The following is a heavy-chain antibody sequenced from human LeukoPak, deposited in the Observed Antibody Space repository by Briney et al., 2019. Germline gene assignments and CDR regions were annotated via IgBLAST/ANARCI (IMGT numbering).Heavy chain of an antibody. CDR1: GGSISSYY. Sequence: SETLSLTCTVSGGSISSYYWSWIRQPPGKGLEWIGYIYYSGSTNHNPSLKSRVTISVDTSKNQFSLKLSSVTAADTAVYYCARLTSSSWYGNYYYGMDVWGQGTTVTVSS. D-gene: IGHD6-13*01. V-gene: IGHV4-59*01. CDR2: IYYSGST. CDR3: ARLTSSSWYGNYYYGMDV. J-gene: IGHJ6*02.